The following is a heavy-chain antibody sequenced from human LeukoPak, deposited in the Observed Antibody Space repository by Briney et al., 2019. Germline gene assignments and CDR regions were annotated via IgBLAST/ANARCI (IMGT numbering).Heavy chain of an antibody. CDR2: LYYSGSP. D-gene: IGHD3-10*01. CDR3: ARVKGREGSTVIIDY. Sequence: SETLSLTCTVSGASVSSGRYFWSWIRQSPGKGLEWIGYLYYSGSPNYNPSLKSRVTISIDTSKNQFSLRLNSVTAADTAVYYCARVKGREGSTVIIDYWGQGTLVTVSS. V-gene: IGHV4-61*01. CDR1: GASVSSGRYF. J-gene: IGHJ4*02.